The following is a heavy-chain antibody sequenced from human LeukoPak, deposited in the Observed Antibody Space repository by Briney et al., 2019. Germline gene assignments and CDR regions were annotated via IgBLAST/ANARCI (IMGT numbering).Heavy chain of an antibody. CDR1: GGSISSSSYY. CDR3: ARQGYCSGGSCYWFDP. J-gene: IGHJ5*02. D-gene: IGHD2-15*01. CDR2: IHYSGGT. V-gene: IGHV4-39*01. Sequence: SETLSLTCTVSGGSISSSSYYWGWIRQPPGKGLEWIGSIHYSGGTYYNPSLKSRVTISVDTSKNQFSLKLSSVTAADTAVYYCARQGYCSGGSCYWFDPWGQGTLVTVSS.